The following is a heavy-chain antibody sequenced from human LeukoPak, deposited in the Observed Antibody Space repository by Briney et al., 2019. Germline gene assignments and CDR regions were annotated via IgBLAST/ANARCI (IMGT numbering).Heavy chain of an antibody. J-gene: IGHJ4*02. CDR2: IYYSGST. D-gene: IGHD4-17*01. Sequence: SETLSLTCTVSGGSISSYYWSWIRQPPGKGLEWIGYIYYSGSTNYNPSLKSRVTISVDTSKNQFSLKLSSVTAADTAVYYCARDGDYVLWGRGTLVTVSS. V-gene: IGHV4-59*01. CDR1: GGSISSYY. CDR3: ARDGDYVL.